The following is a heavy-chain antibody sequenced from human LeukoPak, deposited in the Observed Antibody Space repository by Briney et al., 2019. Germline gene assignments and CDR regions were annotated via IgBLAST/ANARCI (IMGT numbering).Heavy chain of an antibody. Sequence: ASVTVSCKASAYTFTSNYMHWMRQAPAQGLEWMGIINPSSGSTSYAQKFQGRVTMTSDTSTSTVYMELSSLRSEDTAVYYCARPTLYYYDSSGYSLGYWGQGTLVTVSS. CDR1: AYTFTSNY. J-gene: IGHJ4*02. CDR2: INPSSGST. V-gene: IGHV1-46*01. CDR3: ARPTLYYYDSSGYSLGY. D-gene: IGHD3-22*01.